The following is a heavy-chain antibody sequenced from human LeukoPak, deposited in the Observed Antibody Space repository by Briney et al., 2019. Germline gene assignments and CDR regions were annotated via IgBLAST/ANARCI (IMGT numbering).Heavy chain of an antibody. J-gene: IGHJ4*02. Sequence: GASVKVSCTASGYTFTGYYMHWVRQAPGQGLEWMGWINPNSGGTNYAQKFQGRVTTTRDTSISTAYMELSRLRSDDTAVYYCAYIVPAAIIDYWGQGTLVTVSS. CDR1: GYTFTGYY. CDR3: AYIVPAAIIDY. CDR2: INPNSGGT. D-gene: IGHD2-2*02. V-gene: IGHV1-2*02.